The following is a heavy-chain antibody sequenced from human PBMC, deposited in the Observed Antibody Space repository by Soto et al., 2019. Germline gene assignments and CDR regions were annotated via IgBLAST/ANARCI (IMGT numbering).Heavy chain of an antibody. D-gene: IGHD2-15*01. CDR2: IKQDGSEK. J-gene: IGHJ4*02. CDR1: GFTFSSYW. Sequence: GGSLRLSCAASGFTFSSYWMSWVRQAPGKGLEWVANIKQDGSEKYYVDSVKGRFTISRDNAKNSLYLQMNSLRAEDTAVYYCARDRCRSGGSCYSDYWGQGTLVTVSS. V-gene: IGHV3-7*01. CDR3: ARDRCRSGGSCYSDY.